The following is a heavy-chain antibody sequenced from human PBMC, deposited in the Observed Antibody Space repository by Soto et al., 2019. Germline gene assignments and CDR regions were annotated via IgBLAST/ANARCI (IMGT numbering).Heavy chain of an antibody. D-gene: IGHD2-15*01. CDR1: GFTFSSYW. Sequence: GGSLRLSCAASGFTFSSYWMTWVRQAPGKGLEWVANINQDGSEKYYMDSMKGRFTISRDNAKNSLLLQLNSLRAEDTAVYYCAKDRPAATLVGSSISRHGMDVWGQGTTVTVSS. J-gene: IGHJ6*02. CDR3: AKDRPAATLVGSSISRHGMDV. V-gene: IGHV3-7*03. CDR2: INQDGSEK.